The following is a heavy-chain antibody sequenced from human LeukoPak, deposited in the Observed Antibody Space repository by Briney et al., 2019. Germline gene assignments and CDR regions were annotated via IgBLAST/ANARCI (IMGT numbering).Heavy chain of an antibody. J-gene: IGHJ2*01. CDR1: GFTVSTNY. CDR2: IYSGGSST. Sequence: PGGSLRLSCAASGFTVSTNYMSWVRQAPGRGLEWVSVIYSGGSSTYYADSVRGRFTISRDKSKNTLYLQMNSLRGEDTAVYYCARDFYGGNSEVVSWHFDLWGRGTLVSVSS. CDR3: ARDFYGGNSEVVSWHFDL. V-gene: IGHV3-66*01. D-gene: IGHD4-23*01.